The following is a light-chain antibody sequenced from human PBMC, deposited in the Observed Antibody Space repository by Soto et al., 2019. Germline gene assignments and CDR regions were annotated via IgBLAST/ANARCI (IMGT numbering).Light chain of an antibody. J-gene: IGKJ1*01. V-gene: IGKV1-5*03. CDR3: QQRSNWPPQT. Sequence: DIQMTQSPSTLSASVGDRVTITCRASQSITNWLAWYQQKPGKAPKLLIYKASSLQSGVPSRFSGTGSGTEFTLTISSLQSDDFAVYYCQQRSNWPPQTFGQGTKVDIK. CDR1: QSITNW. CDR2: KAS.